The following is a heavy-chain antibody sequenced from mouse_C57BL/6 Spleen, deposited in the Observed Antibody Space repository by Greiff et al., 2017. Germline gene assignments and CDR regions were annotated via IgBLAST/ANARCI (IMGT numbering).Heavy chain of an antibody. J-gene: IGHJ3*01. CDR3: AQKGFAY. Sequence: DVKLVESGGGLVKPGGSLKLSCAASGFTFSDYGMHWVRQAPEKGLEWVAYISSGRSTIYYADTVKGRFTLSRDNAKNTLFLQMTSLRSEDTAMYYGAQKGFAYWGQGTLVTVSA. CDR1: GFTFSDYG. CDR2: ISSGRSTI. V-gene: IGHV5-17*01.